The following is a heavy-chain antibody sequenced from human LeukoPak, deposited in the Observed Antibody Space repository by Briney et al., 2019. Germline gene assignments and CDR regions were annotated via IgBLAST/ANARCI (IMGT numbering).Heavy chain of an antibody. Sequence: SVKVSCKASGGTFSSYAISWVRQAPGQGLEWMGRIIPIFGTANYAQKFQGRVTITTDESTSTAYMELSSLRSEDTAVYYCARGGPMTPIPGGGIFDWGRGTLVTVSS. V-gene: IGHV1-69*05. J-gene: IGHJ4*02. CDR1: GGTFSSYA. CDR3: ARGGPMTPIPGGGIFD. D-gene: IGHD1-26*01. CDR2: IIPIFGTA.